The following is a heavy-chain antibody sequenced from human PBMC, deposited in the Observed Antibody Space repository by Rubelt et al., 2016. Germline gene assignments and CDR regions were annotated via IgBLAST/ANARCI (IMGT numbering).Heavy chain of an antibody. CDR1: GGSISSYY. Sequence: QVQLQESGPGLVKPSETLSLTCTVSGGSISSYYWSWIRQPPGKGLEWIGYIYYSGSTNYNPSLKSRVTISVDTSKNQFSLKLSSVTAADTAVYYCARQPTVYYFDYWGQGTLVTVSS. CDR3: ARQPTVYYFDY. J-gene: IGHJ4*02. D-gene: IGHD4-17*01. V-gene: IGHV4-59*08. CDR2: IYYSGST.